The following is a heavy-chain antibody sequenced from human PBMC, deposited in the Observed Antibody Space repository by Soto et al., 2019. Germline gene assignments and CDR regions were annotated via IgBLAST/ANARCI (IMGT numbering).Heavy chain of an antibody. V-gene: IGHV3-48*03. Sequence: GGSLRLSCAASGFTFSSYEMNWVRQAPGKGLEWVSYISSSGSTIYYADSVKGRFTISRDNAKNSLYLQMNSLRAEDTAVYYCARGREEAFGVILINYYAMDVWGQGTAVTVSS. J-gene: IGHJ6*02. CDR2: ISSSGSTI. CDR1: GFTFSSYE. D-gene: IGHD3-3*01. CDR3: ARGREEAFGVILINYYAMDV.